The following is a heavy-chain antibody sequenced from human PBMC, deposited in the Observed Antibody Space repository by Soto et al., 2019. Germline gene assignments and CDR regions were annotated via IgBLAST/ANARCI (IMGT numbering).Heavy chain of an antibody. V-gene: IGHV3-30*18. CDR1: GFTFSSYG. CDR3: AKARGRQLPPGDY. D-gene: IGHD2-2*01. CDR2: ISYDGSNK. J-gene: IGHJ4*02. Sequence: GGSLRLSCAASGFTFSSYGMHWVRQAPGKGLEWVAVISYDGSNKYYADSVKGRFTISRDNSKNTLYLQMNSLRAEDTAVYYCAKARGRQLPPGDYWGQGTLVTVSS.